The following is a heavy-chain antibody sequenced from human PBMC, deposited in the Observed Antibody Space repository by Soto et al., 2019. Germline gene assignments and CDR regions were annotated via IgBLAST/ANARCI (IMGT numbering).Heavy chain of an antibody. Sequence: SETLSLTRAVYGGSFSGYYLSWFHQPPGKGLEWIGEINHSGSTNYNPSLKSRVTISVDTSKNQFSLKLSSVTAADTAVYYCARTVNYYDSSGYRTRSCYFDYWGQGTLVSVS. CDR1: GGSFSGYY. V-gene: IGHV4-34*01. CDR2: INHSGST. D-gene: IGHD3-22*01. J-gene: IGHJ4*02. CDR3: ARTVNYYDSSGYRTRSCYFDY.